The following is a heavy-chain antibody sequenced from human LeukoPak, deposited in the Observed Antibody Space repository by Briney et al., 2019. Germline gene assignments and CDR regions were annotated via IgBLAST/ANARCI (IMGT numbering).Heavy chain of an antibody. CDR1: GFTFSSYW. Sequence: GGSLRLSCAASGFTFSSYWMSWVRQAPGKGLEWVANIKQDGSEKYYVDSVKGRFTISRDNAQNSLYLQINSLRAEDTAVYYCARGALGYCSGGSCLPDYWGQGTLVTVSS. CDR2: IKQDGSEK. J-gene: IGHJ4*02. V-gene: IGHV3-7*01. CDR3: ARGALGYCSGGSCLPDY. D-gene: IGHD2-15*01.